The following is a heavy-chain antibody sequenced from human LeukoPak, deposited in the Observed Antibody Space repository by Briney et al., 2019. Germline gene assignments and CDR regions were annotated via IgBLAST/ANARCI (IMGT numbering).Heavy chain of an antibody. CDR2: INWNGGST. CDR1: GFTFDDYG. J-gene: IGHJ4*02. CDR3: AKAPRGAVTTFDY. Sequence: PGGSLRLSCAASGFTFDDYGMSWVRQAPGKGLEWVSGINWNGGSTGYADSVKGRFTISRDNAKNSLYLQMNSLRAEDTAIYYCAKAPRGAVTTFDYWGQGTLVTVSS. V-gene: IGHV3-20*04. D-gene: IGHD4-11*01.